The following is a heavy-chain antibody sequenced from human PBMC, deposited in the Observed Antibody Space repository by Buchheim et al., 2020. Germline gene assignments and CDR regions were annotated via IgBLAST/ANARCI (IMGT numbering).Heavy chain of an antibody. CDR1: GFTFSSYS. CDR2: ISSSSSTI. V-gene: IGHV3-48*01. J-gene: IGHJ6*02. CDR3: ARDLLGDFWSGYYRQYGMDV. Sequence: EVQLVESGGGLVQPGGSLRLSCAASGFTFSSYSMNWVRQAPGKGLEWVSYISSSSSTIYYADSVEGRFTISRDNAKNSLYLQMNSLRAEDTAVYYCARDLLGDFWSGYYRQYGMDVWGQGTT. D-gene: IGHD3-3*01.